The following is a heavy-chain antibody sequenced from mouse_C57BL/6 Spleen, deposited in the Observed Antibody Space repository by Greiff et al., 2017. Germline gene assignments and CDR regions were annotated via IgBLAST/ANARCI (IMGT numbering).Heavy chain of an antibody. CDR2: IYPSDSET. Sequence: QVQLQQPGAELVRPGSSVKLSCKASGYTFTSYWMDWVKQRPGQGLEWIGNIYPSDSETHYNQKFKDKATLTVDKSSSTAYMQLSSLTSEDSAVYYCARTAGGYAMDYWGQGTSVTVSS. J-gene: IGHJ4*01. D-gene: IGHD3-2*01. V-gene: IGHV1-61*01. CDR3: ARTAGGYAMDY. CDR1: GYTFTSYW.